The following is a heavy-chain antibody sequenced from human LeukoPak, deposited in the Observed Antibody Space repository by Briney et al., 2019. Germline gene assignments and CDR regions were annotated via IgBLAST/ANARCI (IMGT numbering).Heavy chain of an antibody. J-gene: IGHJ6*04. V-gene: IGHV3-33*01. CDR2: IWYDGSNK. D-gene: IGHD4-17*01. Sequence: GGSLRLSCAASGFTFSSYGMHWVRQAPGKGLEWVAVIWYDGSNKYYADSVKGRFTISRDNSKNTLYLQMNSLRAEDTAVYYCARDGATVTTDYYYGMDVWGKGTTVTVSS. CDR3: ARDGATVTTDYYYGMDV. CDR1: GFTFSSYG.